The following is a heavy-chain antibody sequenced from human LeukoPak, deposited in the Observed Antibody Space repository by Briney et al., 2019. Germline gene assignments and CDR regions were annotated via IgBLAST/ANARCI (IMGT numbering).Heavy chain of an antibody. V-gene: IGHV4-39*01. CDR3: ARSTVAGTRKVDY. CDR1: GGSIYNSIYY. Sequence: SETLALTWSVSGGSIYNSIYYLGWIRPPPGNGLEWIGSIYYSGSTYYNPSLKSRVTISVDTSKNQFSLKLSSVTAADTAVYYCARSTVAGTRKVDYWGQGTLVTVSS. J-gene: IGHJ4*02. CDR2: IYYSGST. D-gene: IGHD6-19*01.